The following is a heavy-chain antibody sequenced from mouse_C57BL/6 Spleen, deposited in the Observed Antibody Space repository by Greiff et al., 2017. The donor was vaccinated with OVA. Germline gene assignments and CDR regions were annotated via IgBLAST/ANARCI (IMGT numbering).Heavy chain of an antibody. CDR2: IRNKANGYTT. Sequence: EVHLVESGGGLVQPGGSLSLSCAASGFTFTDYYMSWVRQPPGKALEWLGFIRNKANGYTTEYSASVKGRFTISRDNSQSILYLQMNALRAEDSATYYCARDYDLAWFAYWGQGTLVTVSA. D-gene: IGHD2-12*01. V-gene: IGHV7-3*01. CDR3: ARDYDLAWFAY. CDR1: GFTFTDYY. J-gene: IGHJ3*01.